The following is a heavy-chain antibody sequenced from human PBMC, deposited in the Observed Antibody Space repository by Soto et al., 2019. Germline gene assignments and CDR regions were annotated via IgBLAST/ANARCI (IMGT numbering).Heavy chain of an antibody. V-gene: IGHV4-59*11. D-gene: IGHD3-22*01. J-gene: IGHJ4*02. CDR3: ARYDKVMNYFDY. CDR2: IYNRGST. CDR1: GLSITSHN. Sequence: PSETLSLTCTVSGLSITSHNWSWIRQPPGKGLEWIGYIYNRGSTNYNPSLKSRVTMSGDTSKNQFSLKLNSVTAADTAVYYCARYDKVMNYFDYWGLGTLVTVSS.